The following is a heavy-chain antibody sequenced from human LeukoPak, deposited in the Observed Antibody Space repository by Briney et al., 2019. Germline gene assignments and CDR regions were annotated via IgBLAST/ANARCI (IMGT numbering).Heavy chain of an antibody. Sequence: GGSLRLSCAASGFTFSSYAMHWVRQAPGKGLEWVAVISYDGSNKYYADSVKGRFTISRDNSKNTLYLQMNSLRAEDTAVYYCARGGAVWGVVVTAATPDYWGQGTLVTVSS. J-gene: IGHJ4*02. CDR1: GFTFSSYA. D-gene: IGHD2-2*01. CDR2: ISYDGSNK. V-gene: IGHV3-30-3*01. CDR3: ARGGAVWGVVVTAATPDY.